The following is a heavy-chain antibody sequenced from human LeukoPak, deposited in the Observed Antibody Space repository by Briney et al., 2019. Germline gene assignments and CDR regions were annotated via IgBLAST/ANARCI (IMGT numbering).Heavy chain of an antibody. Sequence: GGSLRLSCAASGFIFNDYWMIWVRQAPGKGLEWVANIKQDGSEKYYVDSVKGRFTISRDNAKNSLYLQMNTLRAEGTAMYYCAKDAQPRSRWFDPWGQGTLVTVSS. J-gene: IGHJ5*02. CDR3: AKDAQPRSRWFDP. D-gene: IGHD3-16*01. V-gene: IGHV3-7*03. CDR1: GFIFNDYW. CDR2: IKQDGSEK.